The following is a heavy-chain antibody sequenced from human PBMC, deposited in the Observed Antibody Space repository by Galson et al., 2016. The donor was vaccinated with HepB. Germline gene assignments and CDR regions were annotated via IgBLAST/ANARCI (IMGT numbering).Heavy chain of an antibody. D-gene: IGHD3-9*01. CDR3: ARDEGGDYDVLTGYYIKPWFDP. CDR2: IYTAGTT. Sequence: TLSLTCTVSGGSINSGDYWWTWIRQPAGKGLEWIGRIYTAGTTNYNPSLKSRVTISIDTSKKQFSLRLSSVTAADTAVYYCARDEGGDYDVLTGYYIKPWFDPWGQATLVTVSS. V-gene: IGHV4-61*02. J-gene: IGHJ5*02. CDR1: GGSINSGDYW.